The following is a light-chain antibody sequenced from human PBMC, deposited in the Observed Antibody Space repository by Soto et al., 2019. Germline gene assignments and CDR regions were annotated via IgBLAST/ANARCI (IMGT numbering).Light chain of an antibody. J-gene: IGKJ4*01. CDR3: QQFNSYPLT. CDR1: QHLGDW. CDR2: KAS. V-gene: IGKV1-5*03. Sequence: DIQVSQSPSTLSASVGERVTITCRASQHLGDWLDWYQQKPGKAPKLLIYKASTLGSGVPSRFSGSGSGTECTLTISGLQPDDVATYYCQQFNSYPLTLGGGTKVDIK.